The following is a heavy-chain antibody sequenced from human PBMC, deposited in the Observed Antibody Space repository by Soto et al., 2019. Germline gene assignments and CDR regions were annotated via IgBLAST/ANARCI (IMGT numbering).Heavy chain of an antibody. Sequence: QVQLQESGPGLVKPSETLSLTCTVSGGSISSYYWSWIRQPPGKGLEWIGYIYYSGSTNYNPSLKSRVTISVDTSKNQFSLKLSSVTAADTAVYYCARDRIAGSKYYYGMDVWGQGTTVTVSS. V-gene: IGHV4-59*01. CDR3: ARDRIAGSKYYYGMDV. CDR1: GGSISSYY. CDR2: IYYSGST. J-gene: IGHJ6*02. D-gene: IGHD6-13*01.